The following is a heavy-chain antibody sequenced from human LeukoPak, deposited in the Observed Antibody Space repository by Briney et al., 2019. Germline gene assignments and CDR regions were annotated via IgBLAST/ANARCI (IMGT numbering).Heavy chain of an antibody. Sequence: QPGGSLRLSCAASGFTFSSYWMSWVRQAPGKGLEWVANIKQDGSAKYYVDSVKGRFTISRDNAKNSLYLQMNSLRAEDAAVYYCARDGPDSSSSDFDYWGQGTLVTVSS. CDR1: GFTFSSYW. CDR2: IKQDGSAK. J-gene: IGHJ4*02. CDR3: ARDGPDSSSSDFDY. D-gene: IGHD6-6*01. V-gene: IGHV3-7*01.